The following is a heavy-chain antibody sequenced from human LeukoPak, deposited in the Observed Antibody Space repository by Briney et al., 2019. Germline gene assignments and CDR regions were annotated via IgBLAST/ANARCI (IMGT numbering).Heavy chain of an antibody. V-gene: IGHV2-26*01. CDR1: GFSLSNARMG. CDR2: IFSNDEK. D-gene: IGHD3-22*01. CDR3: ARILYYYDSSGYSRVFDY. Sequence: SGPTLVNPTETLTLTCTVSGFSLSNARMGVSWIRQPPGKALERLAHIFSNDEKSYSTSLKSRLTISKDTSKSQVVLTMTNMDPVDTATYYCARILYYYDSSGYSRVFDYWGQGTLVTVSS. J-gene: IGHJ4*02.